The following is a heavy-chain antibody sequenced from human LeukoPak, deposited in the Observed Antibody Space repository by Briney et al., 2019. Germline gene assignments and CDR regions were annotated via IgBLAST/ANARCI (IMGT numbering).Heavy chain of an antibody. CDR1: GFTFSSYS. V-gene: IGHV3-48*01. CDR3: ANDYGDYYRAFDI. J-gene: IGHJ3*02. CDR2: ISSSSGTI. Sequence: GGSLRLSCAASGFTFSSYSMNWVRQAPGKGLEWVSYISSSSGTIYYADSVKGRFTISRDNAKNSLYLQMNSLRAEDTAVYYCANDYGDYYRAFDIWGQGTMVTVSS. D-gene: IGHD4-17*01.